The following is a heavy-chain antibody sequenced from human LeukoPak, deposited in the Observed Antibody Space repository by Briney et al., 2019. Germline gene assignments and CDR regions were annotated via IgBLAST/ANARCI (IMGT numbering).Heavy chain of an antibody. CDR2: ISSNGDTI. CDR3: ARDRGSCPNIRVAFDI. CDR1: GFTFSGYE. Sequence: PGGSLRLSCAASGFTFSGYEMNWVRQAPGKGLEWVSYISSNGDTIYYADSVKGRFTISRDNAKNSLFLQMNSLRAEDTALYYCARDRGSCPNIRVAFDIWGQGTMVTVSS. D-gene: IGHD2-15*01. V-gene: IGHV3-48*03. J-gene: IGHJ3*02.